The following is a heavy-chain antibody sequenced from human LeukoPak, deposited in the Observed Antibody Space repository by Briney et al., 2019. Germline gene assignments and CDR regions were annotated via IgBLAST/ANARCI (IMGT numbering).Heavy chain of an antibody. D-gene: IGHD2-2*01. J-gene: IGHJ4*02. CDR1: GYTFTAYY. Sequence: GASVKVSCKASGYTFTAYYMHWVRQAPGQSLEWMGWINPNRGGTNYAQRYEGRVTMTRDTSISTAYMELSRLRSDDTAVYYCARDRVVVPAAFDYWGQGTLVTVSS. CDR3: ARDRVVVPAAFDY. V-gene: IGHV1-2*02. CDR2: INPNRGGT.